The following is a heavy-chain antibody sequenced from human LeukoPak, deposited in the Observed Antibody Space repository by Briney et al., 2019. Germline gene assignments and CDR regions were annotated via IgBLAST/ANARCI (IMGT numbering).Heavy chain of an antibody. D-gene: IGHD2-2*01. CDR1: GFTFSNYW. Sequence: GGSLRLSCAASGFTFSNYWMSWVRQTPGKGLEWVAVIWYDGSNKYYADSVKGRFTIYRDNSKNTLYLQMNSLRAEDTAVYYCARDDIVVVPAGLDYYYYGMDVWGQGTTVTVSS. CDR2: IWYDGSNK. J-gene: IGHJ6*02. V-gene: IGHV3-33*08. CDR3: ARDDIVVVPAGLDYYYYGMDV.